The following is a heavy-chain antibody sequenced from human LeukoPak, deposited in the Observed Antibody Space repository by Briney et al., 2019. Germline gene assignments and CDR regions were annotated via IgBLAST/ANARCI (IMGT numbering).Heavy chain of an antibody. Sequence: PSETPSLTCTVSGGSISSYYWSWIRQPPGKGLEWIGYIYYSGSTNYNPSLKSRVTISVDTSKNQFSLKLSSVTAADTAVYYCARHEEYLGDFDYWGQGTLVTVSS. CDR2: IYYSGST. V-gene: IGHV4-59*08. J-gene: IGHJ4*02. CDR1: GGSISSYY. CDR3: ARHEEYLGDFDY. D-gene: IGHD3-16*01.